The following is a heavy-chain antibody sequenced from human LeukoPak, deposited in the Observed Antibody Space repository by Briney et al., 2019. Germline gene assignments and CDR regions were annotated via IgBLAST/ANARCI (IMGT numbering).Heavy chain of an antibody. CDR2: IYYSGST. D-gene: IGHD2-21*02. CDR1: GGSISSSSYY. CDR3: ARRGVTRPFDY. V-gene: IGHV4-39*01. J-gene: IGHJ4*02. Sequence: SETLSLTCTVSGGSISSSSYYWGWIRQPPGKGLEWIGSIYYSGSTYYNPSLKSRVTISVDTSKNQFSLKLSSVTAADTAVYYYARRGVTRPFDYWGQGTLVTVSS.